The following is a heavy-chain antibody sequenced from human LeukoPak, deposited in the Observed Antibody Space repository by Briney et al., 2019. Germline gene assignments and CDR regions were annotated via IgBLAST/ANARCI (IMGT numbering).Heavy chain of an antibody. CDR1: GFTFSSYW. D-gene: IGHD3-16*02. Sequence: GGSLTLSCAASGFTFSSYWMSWVRQAPGKGLEWVANIKQDGSEKYYVDSVKGRFTISRDNANNSLYLQMNSLRAEDTAVYYCARDPGSAFGGVIAKVYYYYMDVWGKGTTVTVSS. CDR2: IKQDGSEK. V-gene: IGHV3-7*01. CDR3: ARDPGSAFGGVIAKVYYYYMDV. J-gene: IGHJ6*03.